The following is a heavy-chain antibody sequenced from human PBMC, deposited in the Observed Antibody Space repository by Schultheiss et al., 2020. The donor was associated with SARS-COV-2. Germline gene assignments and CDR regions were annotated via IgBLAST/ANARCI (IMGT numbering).Heavy chain of an antibody. CDR1: GGSISSGGYY. CDR3: ASTSIAAAGKVDY. CDR2: IYYSGST. J-gene: IGHJ4*02. V-gene: IGHV4-31*03. D-gene: IGHD6-13*01. Sequence: SQTLSLTCTVSGGSISSGGYYWSWIRQHPGKGLEWIGYIYYSGSTNYNPSLKSRVTISVDTSKNQFSLKLSSVTAADTAVYYCASTSIAAAGKVDYWGQGTLVTVSS.